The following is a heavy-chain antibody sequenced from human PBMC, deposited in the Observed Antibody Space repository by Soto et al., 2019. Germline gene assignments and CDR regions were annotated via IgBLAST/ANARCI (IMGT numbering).Heavy chain of an antibody. J-gene: IGHJ4*02. V-gene: IGHV3-30-3*01. D-gene: IGHD6-19*01. CDR2: ISYDGSNK. CDR3: ARDRSRFSVAGYYFDY. CDR1: GFTFSSYA. Sequence: GGSLRLSCAASGFTFSSYAMHWVRQAPGKGLEWVAVISYDGSNKYYADSVKGRFTISRDNSKNTLYLQMNSLRAEDTAVYYCARDRSRFSVAGYYFDYWGQGSLVTVSS.